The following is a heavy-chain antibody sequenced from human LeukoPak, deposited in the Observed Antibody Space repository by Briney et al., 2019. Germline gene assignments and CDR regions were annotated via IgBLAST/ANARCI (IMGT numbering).Heavy chain of an antibody. CDR1: GGSISSYY. D-gene: IGHD6-13*01. Sequence: SETLSLTCTVSGGSISSYYWSWIRQPPGKGLEWIGYIYYSGSTNYNPSLKSRVTISVDKPKNQFSLKVRSVTAADTAVYYCARVSVAAGNYYFYYMDVWGKGTTVTVSS. CDR3: ARVSVAAGNYYFYYMDV. CDR2: IYYSGST. J-gene: IGHJ6*03. V-gene: IGHV4-59*12.